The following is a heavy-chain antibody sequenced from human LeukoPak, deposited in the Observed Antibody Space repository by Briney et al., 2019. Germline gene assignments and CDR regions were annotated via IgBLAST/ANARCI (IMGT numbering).Heavy chain of an antibody. V-gene: IGHV4-38-2*01. J-gene: IGHJ3*02. Sequence: SETLSLTCAVSGYSISSGYYWGWIRQPPGKGLEWIGSIYHSGSTYYNPSLKSRVTISVDTSKNQFSLKLSSVTAADTAVYYCARWRCSSTSCYENDAFDIWGQGTMVTVSS. CDR1: GYSISSGYY. CDR3: ARWRCSSTSCYENDAFDI. D-gene: IGHD2-2*01. CDR2: IYHSGST.